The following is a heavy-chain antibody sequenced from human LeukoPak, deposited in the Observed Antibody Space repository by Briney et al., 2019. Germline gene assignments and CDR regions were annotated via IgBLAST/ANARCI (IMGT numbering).Heavy chain of an antibody. V-gene: IGHV3-11*04. J-gene: IGHJ4*02. D-gene: IGHD3-3*01. Sequence: GLLRLSCAASGITFSDFFQSLIRQAPGKGLEGALILGSSGSTISYADSVKGRFTISRDNAKNSLYLQMNSLRAEDTAVYYCASPSTFWSGYNPPLGYWGQGTLVTVSS. CDR1: GITFSDFF. CDR3: ASPSTFWSGYNPPLGY. CDR2: LGSSGSTI.